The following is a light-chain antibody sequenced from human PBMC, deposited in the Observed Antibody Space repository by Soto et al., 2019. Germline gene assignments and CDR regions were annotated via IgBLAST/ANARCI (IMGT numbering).Light chain of an antibody. CDR2: KAS. J-gene: IGKJ1*01. Sequence: DIQMTQSPSTLSASIGDRVTITCRASQSISSWLAWYQQTPGRAPKLLIYKASSLECGVPSRFSGSGSGTEFTLTISSLQPDDFATYYCQQYNSYSTWTFGQGTKVDIK. V-gene: IGKV1-5*03. CDR3: QQYNSYSTWT. CDR1: QSISSW.